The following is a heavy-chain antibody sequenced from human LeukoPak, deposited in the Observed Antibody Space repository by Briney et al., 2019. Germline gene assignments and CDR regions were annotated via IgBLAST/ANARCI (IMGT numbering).Heavy chain of an antibody. CDR1: GFTFSSYG. CDR3: ARDRPPDYGSYYYYGMDV. D-gene: IGHD4-17*01. Sequence: PGGSLRLSCAASGFTFSSYGMHWVRQAPGKGLEWVAVMWYDGSNKYYADSVKGRFTISRDNSKNTLYLQMNSLRAEDTAVYYCARDRPPDYGSYYYYGMDVWGQGTTVTVSS. CDR2: MWYDGSNK. V-gene: IGHV3-33*01. J-gene: IGHJ6*02.